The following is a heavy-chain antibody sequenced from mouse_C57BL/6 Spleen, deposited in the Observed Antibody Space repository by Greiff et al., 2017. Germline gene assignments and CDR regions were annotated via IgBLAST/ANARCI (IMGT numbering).Heavy chain of an antibody. CDR2: ISNGGGST. V-gene: IGHV5-12*01. Sequence: EVKLVESGGGLVQPGGSLKLSCAASGFTFSDYYMYWVRQTPEKRLEWVAYISNGGGSTYYPDTVKGRFTIARDNAKNTLYLQMSRLKSEDTAMYYCARHGGIYYYGYFDYWGQGTTLTVSS. CDR1: GFTFSDYY. J-gene: IGHJ2*01. D-gene: IGHD1-1*01. CDR3: ARHGGIYYYGYFDY.